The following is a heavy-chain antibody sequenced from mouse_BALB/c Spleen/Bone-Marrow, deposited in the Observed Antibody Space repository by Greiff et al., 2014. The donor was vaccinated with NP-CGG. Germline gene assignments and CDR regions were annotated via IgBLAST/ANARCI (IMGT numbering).Heavy chain of an antibody. J-gene: IGHJ4*01. CDR1: GFTFSSYG. V-gene: IGHV5-6*01. CDR2: IYSGGVNT. CDR3: ARRGNWDGRAAMDY. D-gene: IGHD4-1*01. Sequence: VQLQQSGGDLVKPGGSLKLSCAASGFTFSSYGMSWVRQTPDNRLEWVATIYSGGVNTYYIDSVKGRFTISRDNAKNTVYLQMSSLKSEDTAMYHCARRGNWDGRAAMDYWGQGTPVTVSA.